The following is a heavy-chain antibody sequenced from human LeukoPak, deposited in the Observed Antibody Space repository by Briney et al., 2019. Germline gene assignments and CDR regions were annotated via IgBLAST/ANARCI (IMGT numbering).Heavy chain of an antibody. V-gene: IGHV4-59*01. J-gene: IGHJ3*02. CDR3: VRGNYDSRGYSNPSDS. Sequence: SETLSLTCTVSGASISSSYLNWIRQPPTKRLEWIGFIYYSGSTNSNPSLKSRVTISADTSKNQFSLKLSSVTAADTAIYYCVRGNYDSRGYSNPSDSWGQGAKVTVSS. CDR1: GASISSSY. CDR2: IYYSGST. D-gene: IGHD3-22*01.